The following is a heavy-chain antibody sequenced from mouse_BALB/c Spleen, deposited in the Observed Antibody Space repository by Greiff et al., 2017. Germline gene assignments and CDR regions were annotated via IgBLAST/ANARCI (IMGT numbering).Heavy chain of an antibody. V-gene: IGHV1S127*01. CDR2: IDPSDSYT. CDR3: TSHHYYERDY. D-gene: IGHD1-1*02. CDR1: GYTFTSYW. Sequence: QVQLQQPGAELVKPGASVKMSCKASGYTFTSYWMHWVKQRPGQGLEWIGVIDPSDSYTSYNQKFKGKATLTVDTSSSTAYMQLSSLTSEDSAVYYCTSHHYYERDYWGQGTTLTVSS. J-gene: IGHJ2*01.